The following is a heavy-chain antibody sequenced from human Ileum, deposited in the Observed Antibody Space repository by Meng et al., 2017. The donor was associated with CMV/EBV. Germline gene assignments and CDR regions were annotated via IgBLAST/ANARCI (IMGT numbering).Heavy chain of an antibody. CDR1: GCSTSNYY. Sequence: GPLRLSCHVPGCSTSNYYWSWVRQTPGRGLEWIGYIHSSGSTYYNPSLKTRVTMSIHSSMNRFSMHLTSVTAADTAMYYCARGPLIVGPTQGAFDHWGQGILVTVSS. CDR2: IHSSGST. V-gene: IGHV4-59*01. D-gene: IGHD1-26*01. J-gene: IGHJ4*02. CDR3: ARGPLIVGPTQGAFDH.